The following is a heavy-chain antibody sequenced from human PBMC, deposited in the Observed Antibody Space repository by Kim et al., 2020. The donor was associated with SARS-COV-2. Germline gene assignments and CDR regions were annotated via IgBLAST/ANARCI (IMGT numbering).Heavy chain of an antibody. J-gene: IGHJ6*02. CDR3: VRDQVRGWDYKSYYYGMDV. CDR2: ISSDDYAI. D-gene: IGHD4-4*01. CDR1: GFTFSDYY. Sequence: GGSLRLSCAASGFTFSDYYMFWIRQVPGKGLEWVSYISSDDYAIYYADSVRGRFTISRDNAKNSLYLQMDSLRAEDTAVYYCVRDQVRGWDYKSYYYGMDVWGQGTTVTVS. V-gene: IGHV3-11*01.